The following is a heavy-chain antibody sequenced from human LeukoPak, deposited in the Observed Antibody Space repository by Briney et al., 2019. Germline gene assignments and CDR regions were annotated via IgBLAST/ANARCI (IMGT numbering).Heavy chain of an antibody. CDR1: GYTFTGYY. CDR3: PRGNQAAQEVVVY. CDR2: INPNSCGT. D-gene: IGHD1-14*01. V-gene: IGHV1-2*02. J-gene: IGHJ4*02. Sequence: ASVKVSCQASGYTFTGYYMHWVRQAPGQGLEWMGWINPNSCGTNYAQKFQGRVTLTRDTPISTAYMELSRLRSDGTAVYFCPRGNQAAQEVVVYWGQGTLVTVSS.